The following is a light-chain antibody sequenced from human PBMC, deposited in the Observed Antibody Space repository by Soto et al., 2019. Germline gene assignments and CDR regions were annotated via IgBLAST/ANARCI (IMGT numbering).Light chain of an antibody. Sequence: DMQITQAPSSLTAYVRDGVPISCRASQGISNYLAWYQQKPGKVPNLLIYAASTLQSGVPSRFSGSGSGTDFTLTISSLQPEDVATYCCQEYNSARWTFGQGTKVDIK. V-gene: IGKV1-27*01. CDR2: AAS. CDR3: QEYNSARWT. CDR1: QGISNY. J-gene: IGKJ1*01.